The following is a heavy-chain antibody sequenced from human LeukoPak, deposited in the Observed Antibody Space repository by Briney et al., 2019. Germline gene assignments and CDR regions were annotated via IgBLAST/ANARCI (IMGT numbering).Heavy chain of an antibody. J-gene: IGHJ4*02. CDR1: GGSFSGYY. Sequence: SETLSLTCAVYGGSFSGYYWSWIRQPPGKGLEWIGEINHSGSTNYNPSLKSRVTISVDTSKNQFSLKLSSVSAADTAFYYCARVGSHGPLDYWGQGTLVTVSS. CDR3: ARVGSHGPLDY. V-gene: IGHV4-34*01. CDR2: INHSGST. D-gene: IGHD5-24*01.